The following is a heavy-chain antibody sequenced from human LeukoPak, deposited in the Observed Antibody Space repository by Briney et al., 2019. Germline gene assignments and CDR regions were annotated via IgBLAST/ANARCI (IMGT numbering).Heavy chain of an antibody. CDR2: IYYSGST. Sequence: SETLSLTCTVSGGSISSGGYYWSWIRHHPGKGLEWIGYIYYSGSTYYNPSLKSRVTISVDTSKNQFSLKLSSVTAADTAVYYCARYCSGGSCYTTNYYYYGMDVWGQGTTVTVSS. D-gene: IGHD2-15*01. J-gene: IGHJ6*02. CDR3: ARYCSGGSCYTTNYYYYGMDV. CDR1: GGSISSGGYY. V-gene: IGHV4-31*03.